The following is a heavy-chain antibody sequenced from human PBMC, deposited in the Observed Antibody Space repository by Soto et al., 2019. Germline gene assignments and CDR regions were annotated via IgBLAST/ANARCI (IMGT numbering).Heavy chain of an antibody. V-gene: IGHV4-59*01. CDR2: IYYSGST. Sequence: SETLSVTCTVSGGFISSYYWSWSRQPPGKGLEWIGYIYYSGSTNYNPSLKSRVTISVDTSKNQFSLKLSSVTAADTAVYYCARDGGYYYGSGSDYYYYYYGMDVWGQGTTVT. CDR3: ARDGGYYYGSGSDYYYYYYGMDV. CDR1: GGFISSYY. J-gene: IGHJ6*02. D-gene: IGHD3-10*01.